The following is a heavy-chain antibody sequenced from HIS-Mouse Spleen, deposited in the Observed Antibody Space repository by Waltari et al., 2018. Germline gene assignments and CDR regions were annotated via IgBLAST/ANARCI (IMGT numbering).Heavy chain of an antibody. D-gene: IGHD3-22*01. Sequence: QVQLQESGPGLVKPSETLSLTCTVSGGSISRYYWSWIRPPAGKGLEWIGRIYTSGSTNYNPSLKSRVTMSVDTSKNQFSLKLSSVTAADTAVYYCARYYDSSGYYGYFDYWGQGTLVTVSS. CDR3: ARYYDSSGYYGYFDY. CDR1: GGSISRYY. V-gene: IGHV4-4*07. CDR2: IYTSGST. J-gene: IGHJ4*02.